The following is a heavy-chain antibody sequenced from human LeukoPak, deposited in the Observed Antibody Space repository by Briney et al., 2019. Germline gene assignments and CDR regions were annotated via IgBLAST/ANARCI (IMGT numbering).Heavy chain of an antibody. CDR2: IDARSGIT. CDR1: GFTFRIFG. V-gene: IGHV3-48*04. Sequence: GGSLRLSCAASGFTFRIFGLNWVRQAPGKGPEWVSYIDARSGITYYADSVQGRFTISGDDARESVFLQMDGLRVDGTAVYYCARTYDFGRGPPGDAFDNWGPGTWVIVSS. CDR3: ARTYDFGRGPPGDAFDN. D-gene: IGHD3-3*01. J-gene: IGHJ3*02.